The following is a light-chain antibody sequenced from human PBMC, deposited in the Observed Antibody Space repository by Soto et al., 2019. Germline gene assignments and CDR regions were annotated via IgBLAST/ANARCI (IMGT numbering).Light chain of an antibody. CDR1: QTISIW. V-gene: IGKV1-5*03. Sequence: DIQMTQSPSTLSASVGDRVTITCRASQTISIWLAWYQQKPGEAPKLLIYKASTLERGVPSRFIGSGSGTEFTLTISSLQPDDFATYYCQQYSSDSNTFGQGTKLEIK. CDR2: KAS. J-gene: IGKJ2*01. CDR3: QQYSSDSNT.